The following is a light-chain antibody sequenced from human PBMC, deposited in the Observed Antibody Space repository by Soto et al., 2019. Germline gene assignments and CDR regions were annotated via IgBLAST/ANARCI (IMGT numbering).Light chain of an antibody. CDR1: SSDVGGYNY. Sequence: QSALTQPRSVSGSPGQSVTISSTGTSSDVGGYNYVSWYQQHPGKAPKLMIYDVSKRPSGVPDRFSGSKSGNTASLTISGLQAEDEADYYSCSYAGSYTHVFGTGTKLTVL. J-gene: IGLJ1*01. V-gene: IGLV2-11*01. CDR2: DVS. CDR3: CSYAGSYTHV.